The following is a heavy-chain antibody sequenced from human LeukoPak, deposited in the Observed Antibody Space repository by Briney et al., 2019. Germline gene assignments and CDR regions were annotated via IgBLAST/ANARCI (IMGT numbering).Heavy chain of an antibody. V-gene: IGHV4-34*01. D-gene: IGHD6-13*01. CDR3: ARARYSSSWPQRNWFDP. J-gene: IGHJ5*02. CDR2: INHSGST. CDR1: GGSFIGYY. Sequence: PSETLSLTCAVYGGSFIGYYWSWIRQPPGKGLEWIGEINHSGSTNYNPSLKSRVTISVDTSKNQFSLKLSSVTAADTAVYYCARARYSSSWPQRNWFDPWGQGTLVTVSS.